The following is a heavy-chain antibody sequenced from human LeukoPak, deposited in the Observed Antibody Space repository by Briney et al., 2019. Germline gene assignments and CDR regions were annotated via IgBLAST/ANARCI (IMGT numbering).Heavy chain of an antibody. CDR2: IYTSGST. D-gene: IGHD3-3*01. CDR3: ARSDYDFWSGFKGVDDAFDI. V-gene: IGHV4-61*02. Sequence: PSETLSLTCTVSGGSISSGSYYWSWIRQPAGKGLEWIGRIYTSGSTNYNPSLKSRVTISVDTSKNQFSLKLSSVTAADTAVYYCARSDYDFWSGFKGVDDAFDIWGQGTMVTVSS. J-gene: IGHJ3*02. CDR1: GGSISSGSYY.